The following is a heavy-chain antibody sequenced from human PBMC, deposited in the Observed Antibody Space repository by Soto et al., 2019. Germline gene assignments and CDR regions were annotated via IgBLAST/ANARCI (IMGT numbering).Heavy chain of an antibody. CDR2: INAGNGHT. J-gene: IGHJ6*02. CDR3: ASSYSNYALSDYYYYGMDV. V-gene: IGHV1-3*01. D-gene: IGHD4-4*01. Sequence: QVQLVQSGAEVKKPGASVKVSCKASGYTFTSYAMHWVRQAPGQRLEWMGWINAGNGHTTYSQKFQGRVTITRDTSASTAYMELSSLRSEDTAVYYCASSYSNYALSDYYYYGMDVWGQGTTVTVSS. CDR1: GYTFTSYA.